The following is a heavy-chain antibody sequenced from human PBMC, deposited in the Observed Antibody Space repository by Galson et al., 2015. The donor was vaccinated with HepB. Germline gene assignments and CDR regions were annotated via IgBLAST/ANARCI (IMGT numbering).Heavy chain of an antibody. Sequence: ETLSLTCAVSGDSISNDRWWSWVRQPPGEGLEWIGEAYHSGGTNYRPSLKSRVTISVDKSKNQFSLKLTSVTAADPAVYYCARAKEGRGYFDYWGQGTLVTVSS. CDR2: AYHSGGT. D-gene: IGHD3-10*01. V-gene: IGHV4-4*02. CDR1: GDSISNDRW. CDR3: ARAKEGRGYFDY. J-gene: IGHJ4*02.